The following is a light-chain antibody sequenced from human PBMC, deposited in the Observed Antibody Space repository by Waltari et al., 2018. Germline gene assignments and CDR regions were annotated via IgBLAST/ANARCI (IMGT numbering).Light chain of an antibody. CDR1: TSNIRSNT. CDR3: AAWDDGLNGWV. J-gene: IGLJ3*02. V-gene: IGLV1-44*01. Sequence: QSVLIQPPSASGSPGQRVPISCSGRTSNIRSNTVNWYQQIPGTAPKLLIYTNSQRPSGVPDRFSGSKSGTSGFLAISGLQSEDEADYYCAAWDDGLNGWVFGGRTRVSVL. CDR2: TNS.